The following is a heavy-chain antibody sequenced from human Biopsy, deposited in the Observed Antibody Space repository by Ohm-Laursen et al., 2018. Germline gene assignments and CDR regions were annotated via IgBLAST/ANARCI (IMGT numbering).Heavy chain of an antibody. D-gene: IGHD3-9*01. J-gene: IGHJ6*02. CDR3: ARVPAYPSIDGYYGLDL. V-gene: IGHV1-2*02. CDR2: INPNSGNA. CDR1: GYAFTGYY. Sequence: ASVKVSCKASGYAFTGYYLHWVRQAPGHGLEWMGWINPNSGNANYAQSFQGRLTVTRDTSITTAYMELTSLTSDDTAIYYCARVPAYPSIDGYYGLDLWGQGTTVIVSS.